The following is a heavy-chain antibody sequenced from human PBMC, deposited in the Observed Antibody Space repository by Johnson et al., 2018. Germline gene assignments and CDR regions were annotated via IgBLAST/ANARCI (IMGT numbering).Heavy chain of an antibody. CDR3: AKIRGEGYYYYMDV. CDR2: VSYDGRNK. D-gene: IGHD3-10*01. V-gene: IGHV3-30*18. CDR1: GFTFSSYG. Sequence: QVQLVESGGGVVQPGRSXRLSCAASGFTFSSYGMHWVRQAPGKGLEWVAVVSYDGRNKYYADSVKGRFTISRDNSKNTLYLHMNSLRAEDTAVYYCAKIRGEGYYYYMDVWGKGTTVTVSS. J-gene: IGHJ6*03.